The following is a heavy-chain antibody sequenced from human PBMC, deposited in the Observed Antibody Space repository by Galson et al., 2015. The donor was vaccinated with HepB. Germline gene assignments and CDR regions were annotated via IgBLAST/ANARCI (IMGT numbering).Heavy chain of an antibody. V-gene: IGHV1-69*13. CDR2: IIPFFGTA. J-gene: IGHJ1*01. CDR1: GGAFSNYA. CDR3: ARDPAYKFDSSKYYYGYFHH. D-gene: IGHD3-22*01. Sequence: SVKVSCKASGGAFSNYAISWVRQAPGQGLEWMGGIIPFFGTAKYAQKFQGRVTITAHESTSTAYLELSSLRSEDTAVYYCARDPAYKFDSSKYYYGYFHHWGQGTLVTVSS.